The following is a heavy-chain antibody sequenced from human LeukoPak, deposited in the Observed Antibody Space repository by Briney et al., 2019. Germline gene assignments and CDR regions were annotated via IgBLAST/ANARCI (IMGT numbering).Heavy chain of an antibody. D-gene: IGHD1-26*01. CDR2: MWDAGSRE. CDR3: ARDLSFGSLYF. J-gene: IGHJ1*01. V-gene: IGHV3-33*01. CDR1: GFILSTHG. Sequence: PGGSLRLSCAASGFILSTHGMHWVRQAPGPGLEWVAGMWDAGSREDYADSVKGRFTISRDMSKNTLNLQMNTLRGEDTAMFYCARDLSFGSLYFWGQGTLFTVSS.